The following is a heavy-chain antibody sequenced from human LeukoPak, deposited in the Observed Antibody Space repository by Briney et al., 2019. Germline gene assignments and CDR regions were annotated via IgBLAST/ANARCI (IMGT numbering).Heavy chain of an antibody. CDR1: GFTVSSNY. CDR3: ARAPGVVRGVPYYYFDY. J-gene: IGHJ4*02. D-gene: IGHD3-10*01. V-gene: IGHV3-66*01. Sequence: GGSLRLSCAASGFTVSSNYMSWVRQAPGKGLEWVSVIYSGGSTYYADSVKGRFTISRDNSKNTLYLQMNSLRVEDTAVYYCARAPGVVRGVPYYYFDYWGQETLVTVSS. CDR2: IYSGGST.